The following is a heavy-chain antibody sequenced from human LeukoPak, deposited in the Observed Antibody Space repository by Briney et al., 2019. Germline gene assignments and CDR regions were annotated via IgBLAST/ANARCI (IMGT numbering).Heavy chain of an antibody. D-gene: IGHD3-22*01. Sequence: SVKVSCKASGGTFSSYAISWVRQAPGQGLEWMGRIIPILGIANYAQKFQGRVTITADKSTSTAYMELSSLRSEDTAVYYCARDQGTYYYDSSGNDAFDIWGQGTTVTVSS. CDR2: IIPILGIA. J-gene: IGHJ3*02. V-gene: IGHV1-69*04. CDR1: GGTFSSYA. CDR3: ARDQGTYYYDSSGNDAFDI.